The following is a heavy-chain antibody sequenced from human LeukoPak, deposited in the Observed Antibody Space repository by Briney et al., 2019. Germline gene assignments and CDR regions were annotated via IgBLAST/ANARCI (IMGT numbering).Heavy chain of an antibody. J-gene: IGHJ4*02. CDR3: ARVVGGGLDY. Sequence: PGGSLRLSCAASGFTFSRHWMSWVRQAPAKGLEWVANIKEDGSEKYYVDSVKGRFTIPRDNAKNSLYLQMNSLRAEDTAVYYCARVVGGGLDYWGQGTLVTVSS. CDR1: GFTFSRHW. D-gene: IGHD3-10*01. V-gene: IGHV3-7*01. CDR2: IKEDGSEK.